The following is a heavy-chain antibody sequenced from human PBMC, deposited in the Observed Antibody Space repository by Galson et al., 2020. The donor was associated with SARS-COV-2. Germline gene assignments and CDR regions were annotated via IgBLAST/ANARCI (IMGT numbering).Heavy chain of an antibody. V-gene: IGHV4-31*03. CDR1: GGPISSGAYY. Sequence: ASETLSLTCTVSGGPISSGAYYWSWIRQHPAKGLEWIGYIYYSGTTYYNPSLKSRVAISLDTSSNQFSLRLTSVTAADTAVYYCARADSRGYYQDNWFDPWGQGTLVTVSS. CDR2: IYYSGTT. D-gene: IGHD3-22*01. CDR3: ARADSRGYYQDNWFDP. J-gene: IGHJ5*02.